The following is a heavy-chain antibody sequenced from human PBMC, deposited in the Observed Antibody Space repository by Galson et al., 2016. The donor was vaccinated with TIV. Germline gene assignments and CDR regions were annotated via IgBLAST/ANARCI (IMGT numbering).Heavy chain of an antibody. J-gene: IGHJ4*02. Sequence: QSGAEVKKPGESLKISCKVSGYTFIDYFIHWVQQAPGKGLEWMGNIDPEDGETIYAEKFQGRVSISADTSTNTAYLELSSLRYEDTAFYYCASMIRGFRPYWGQGTLVTVSS. V-gene: IGHV1-69-2*01. D-gene: IGHD3-10*01. CDR2: IDPEDGET. CDR1: GYTFIDYF. CDR3: ASMIRGFRPY.